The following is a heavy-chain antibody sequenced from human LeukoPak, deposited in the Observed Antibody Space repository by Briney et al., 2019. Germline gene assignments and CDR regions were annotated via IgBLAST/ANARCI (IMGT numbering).Heavy chain of an antibody. CDR1: GFPLSSYS. CDR3: ARVKGSYFDY. Sequence: GGSLRLSCAASGFPLSSYSINWFRQAPGKGLEWVAYISASGSNIYYVDSVKGRFTVSRDNPKSSLFLQMNSPRAEDTAVYYCARVKGSYFDYWGQGALVTVSA. D-gene: IGHD2-15*01. CDR2: ISASGSNI. J-gene: IGHJ4*02. V-gene: IGHV3-48*01.